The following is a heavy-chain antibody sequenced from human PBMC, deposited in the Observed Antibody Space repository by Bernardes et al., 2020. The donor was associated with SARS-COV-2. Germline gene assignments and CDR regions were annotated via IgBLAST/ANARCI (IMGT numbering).Heavy chain of an antibody. CDR3: AKPGYSASWLGGAFDI. D-gene: IGHD6-13*01. CDR1: GFTFSSYA. Sequence: GGSLRLSCAASGFTFSSYAMSWVRQAPGKGLEWVSAISVSGGTTFYADSVKGRFIISRDNSKNTLYLQMNSLSAEDTAVYYCAKPGYSASWLGGAFDIWGQGTMVTVSS. J-gene: IGHJ3*02. V-gene: IGHV3-23*01. CDR2: ISVSGGTT.